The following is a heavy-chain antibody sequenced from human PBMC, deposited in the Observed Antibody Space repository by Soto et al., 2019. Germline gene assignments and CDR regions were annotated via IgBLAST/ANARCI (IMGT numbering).Heavy chain of an antibody. J-gene: IGHJ6*02. CDR1: GFTFSSYG. CDR2: ISYDGSNK. Sequence: PGGSLRLSCAASGFTFSSYGMHWVRQAPGKGLEWVAVISYDGSNKYYADSVKGRFTISRDNSKNTLYLQMNSLRAEDTAVYYCAKDRAGLPYYYYYGMDVWGQGTTVTVS. V-gene: IGHV3-30*18. D-gene: IGHD6-19*01. CDR3: AKDRAGLPYYYYYGMDV.